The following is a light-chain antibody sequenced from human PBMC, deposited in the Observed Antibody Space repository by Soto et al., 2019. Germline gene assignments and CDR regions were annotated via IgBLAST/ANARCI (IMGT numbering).Light chain of an antibody. CDR1: QAIYSY. CDR3: QQLNSHPRT. CDR2: GAS. Sequence: DIQLTQSPFFLSAYVGDRVTISCRASQAIYSYLAWYQQKQGKAPKLLIFGASKLQSGVPSRFSGSGSGTEFTLTISSLQPEDFATYYCQQLNSHPRTFGQGTKLEIK. V-gene: IGKV1-9*01. J-gene: IGKJ2*01.